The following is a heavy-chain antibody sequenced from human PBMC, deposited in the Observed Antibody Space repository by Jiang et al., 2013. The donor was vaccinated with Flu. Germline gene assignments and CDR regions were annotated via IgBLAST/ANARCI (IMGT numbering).Heavy chain of an antibody. CDR2: IIPILGIT. V-gene: IGHV1-69*04. CDR1: GGTFSSYA. J-gene: IGHJ6*02. CDR3: AGNNYGMDV. D-gene: IGHD1/OR15-1a*01. Sequence: GAEVKKPGSSVKVSCKASGGTFSSYAINWVRQAPGQGLEWMGKIIPILGITNYAQKFQGRVTITADKSTSTAYMNLSSLRSEDTALYYCAGNNYGMDVWGQGTTVTVSS.